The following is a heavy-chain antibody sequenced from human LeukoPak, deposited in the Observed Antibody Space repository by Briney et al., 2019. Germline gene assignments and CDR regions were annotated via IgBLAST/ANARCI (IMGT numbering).Heavy chain of an antibody. D-gene: IGHD3-16*01. CDR1: GFAFSNDW. J-gene: IGHJ6*03. Sequence: PGGPLRLSCAASGFAFSNDWLHWVRQSPGYGLGWVARINTHGSSTNYADSVKGRFTISRDNAKNTLYLQMTSLSAEDTAVYYALAGYYYYYMDVWGKGTTVTVSS. CDR2: INTHGSST. V-gene: IGHV3-74*01. CDR3: LAGYYYYYMDV.